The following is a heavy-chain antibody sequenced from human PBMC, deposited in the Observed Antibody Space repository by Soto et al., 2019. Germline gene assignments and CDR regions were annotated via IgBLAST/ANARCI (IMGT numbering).Heavy chain of an antibody. J-gene: IGHJ5*02. CDR2: IYHSGST. CDR3: ARGLRLGELSFNWFDP. V-gene: IGHV4-30-2*01. CDR1: GGSISSGGYS. Sequence: SETLSLTCAVSGGSISSGGYSWSWIRQPPGKGLEWIGYIYHSGSTYYNPSLKSRVTISVDRSKNQFSLKLSSVTAAGTAVYYCARGLRLGELSFNWFDPWGQGTLVTVSS. D-gene: IGHD3-16*02.